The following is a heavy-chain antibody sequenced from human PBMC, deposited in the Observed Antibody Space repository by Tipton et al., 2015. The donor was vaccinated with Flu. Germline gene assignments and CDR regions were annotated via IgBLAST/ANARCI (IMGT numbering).Heavy chain of an antibody. CDR2: ISWNSLNI. Sequence: SLRLSCAVSGFTFDDYAMHWVRQAPGKGLEWVSGISWNSLNIKYADSVKGRFTISRDNAKNSLYLQMNSLKTEDTALYFCAKDMQSSPWGYGMDVWGQGTTVTVSS. D-gene: IGHD6-19*01. V-gene: IGHV3-9*01. J-gene: IGHJ6*02. CDR1: GFTFDDYA. CDR3: AKDMQSSPWGYGMDV.